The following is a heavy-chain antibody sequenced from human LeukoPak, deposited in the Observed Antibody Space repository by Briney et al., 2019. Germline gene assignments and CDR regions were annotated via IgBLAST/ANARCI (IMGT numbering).Heavy chain of an antibody. J-gene: IGHJ4*02. V-gene: IGHV3-30-3*01. CDR1: GFTLSSYA. CDR3: ARDRSYSNYVHFDY. CDR2: ISYDGSNK. D-gene: IGHD4-11*01. Sequence: GGSLRLSCAASGFTLSSYAMHWVRQAPGKGLEWVAVISYDGSNKYYADSVKGRFTISRDNAKNSLYLQMNSLRAEDTAVYYCARDRSYSNYVHFDYWGQGTLVTVSS.